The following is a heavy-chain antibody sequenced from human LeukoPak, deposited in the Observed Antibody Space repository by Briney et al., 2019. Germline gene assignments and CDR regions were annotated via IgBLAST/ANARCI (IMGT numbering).Heavy chain of an antibody. J-gene: IGHJ4*02. Sequence: PGGSLRLSCAASGFTFSSYSMSWVRHAPGKGLEWVSAITGSGDITYNADSVKGRFTISRDNSKTTLYLQMNSLRAEDTAVYYCAKDSLYDSSGNFDYWGQGTLVTVSS. D-gene: IGHD3-22*01. CDR1: GFTFSSYS. CDR2: ITGSGDIT. V-gene: IGHV3-23*01. CDR3: AKDSLYDSSGNFDY.